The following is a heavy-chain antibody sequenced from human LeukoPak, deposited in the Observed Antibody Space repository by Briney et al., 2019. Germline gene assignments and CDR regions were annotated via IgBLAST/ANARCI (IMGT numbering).Heavy chain of an antibody. D-gene: IGHD3-9*01. CDR1: GYSISSGYY. V-gene: IGHV4-38-2*02. CDR2: IYHSGST. CDR3: ARETYYDILGGQFDY. Sequence: SETLSLTCTVSGYSISSGYYWGWIRQPPGKGLEWIGSIYHSGSTYYNPSLKSRVTISVDTSKNQFSLKLSSVTAADTAVYYCARETYYDILGGQFDYWGQGTLVTVSS. J-gene: IGHJ4*02.